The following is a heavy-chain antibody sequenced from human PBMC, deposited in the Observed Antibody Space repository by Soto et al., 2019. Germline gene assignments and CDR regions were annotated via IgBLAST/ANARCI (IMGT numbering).Heavy chain of an antibody. CDR1: GFDFSGAW. D-gene: IGHD6-13*01. J-gene: IGHJ4*02. CDR2: IKPDGSEK. CDR3: ATYSTSWALAY. V-gene: IGHV3-7*01. Sequence: PGGSLRLSCXASGFDFSGAWMSWVRQAPGKGLEWVANIKPDGSEKSHVDSVKGRFTISRDNGKNLLYLQMNSLRPEDTALYYCATYSTSWALAYWGQGTLVTVSS.